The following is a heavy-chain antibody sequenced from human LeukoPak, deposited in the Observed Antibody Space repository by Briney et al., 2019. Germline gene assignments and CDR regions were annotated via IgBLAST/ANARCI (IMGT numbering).Heavy chain of an antibody. CDR3: ASRRYSSSWRKFDY. Sequence: SETLSLTCTVSGGSISSYYWSWIRQPAGKGLEWIGRIYTSGSTNYNPSLKSRVTISVDTSKNQFSLKLSSVIAADTAVYYCASRRYSSSWRKFDYWGQGTLVTVSS. J-gene: IGHJ4*02. CDR2: IYTSGST. CDR1: GGSISSYY. D-gene: IGHD6-13*01. V-gene: IGHV4-4*07.